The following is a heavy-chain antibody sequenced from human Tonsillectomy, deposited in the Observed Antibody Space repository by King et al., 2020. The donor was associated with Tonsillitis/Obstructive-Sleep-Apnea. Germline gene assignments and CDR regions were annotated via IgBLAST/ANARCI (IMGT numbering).Heavy chain of an antibody. CDR3: AREAEDAFDI. CDR2: IYYSGST. V-gene: IGHV4-59*01. Sequence: VQLQESGPGLVKPSETLSLTCTVSGGSISSYYWSWIRQPPGKGLEWIGYIYYSGSTNYNPSLKSRVTISVDTSKNQFSLNLTSVTAADTAVYYCAREAEDAFDIWGQGTMVTVSS. J-gene: IGHJ3*02. CDR1: GGSISSYY.